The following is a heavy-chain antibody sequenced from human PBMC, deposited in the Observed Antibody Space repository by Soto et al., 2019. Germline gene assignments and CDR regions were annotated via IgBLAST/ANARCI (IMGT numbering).Heavy chain of an antibody. D-gene: IGHD6-6*01. Sequence: QVQLVQSGAEVKKPGSSVKVSCKASGGTFSSYAISWVRQAPGQGLXXXXGIIPIFGTANYAQKFQGRVTITADKSTSTAYMELSSLRSEDTAVYYCARVSIAARHYYYYGMDVWGQGTTVTVSS. CDR1: GGTFSSYA. J-gene: IGHJ6*02. CDR3: ARVSIAARHYYYYGMDV. CDR2: IIPIFGTA. V-gene: IGHV1-69*06.